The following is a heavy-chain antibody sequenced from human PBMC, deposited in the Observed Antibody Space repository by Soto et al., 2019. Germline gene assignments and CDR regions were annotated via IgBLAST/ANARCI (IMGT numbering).Heavy chain of an antibody. D-gene: IGHD3-10*01. Sequence: EVQLLQSGGAGYQPGGPLRPSCEAPGFTFRNNAMAWVRQAPGKGLEWVSSIGGSGVIKYYADSVQGRFTISRDNSNNTLSVQMTSLRVEDTAIYYCAKDLTSMVRVVLPSPWGQGILVTVSS. CDR2: IGGSGVIK. V-gene: IGHV3-23*01. J-gene: IGHJ5*02. CDR1: GFTFRNNA. CDR3: AKDLTSMVRVVLPSP.